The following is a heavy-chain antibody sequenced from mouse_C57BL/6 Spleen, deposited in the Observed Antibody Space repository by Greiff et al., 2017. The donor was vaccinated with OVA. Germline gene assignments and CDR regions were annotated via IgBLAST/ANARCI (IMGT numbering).Heavy chain of an antibody. CDR2: IDPSDSYT. V-gene: IGHV1-50*01. J-gene: IGHJ1*03. CDR1: GYTFTSYW. Sequence: QVQLQQPGAELVKPGASVKLSCKASGYTFTSYWMQWVKQRPGQGLEWIGEIDPSDSYTNYNQKFKGKATLTVDTSSSTAYMQLSSLTSEDSAVYYGARPYGNYGYFDVWGTGTTVTVSS. D-gene: IGHD2-1*01. CDR3: ARPYGNYGYFDV.